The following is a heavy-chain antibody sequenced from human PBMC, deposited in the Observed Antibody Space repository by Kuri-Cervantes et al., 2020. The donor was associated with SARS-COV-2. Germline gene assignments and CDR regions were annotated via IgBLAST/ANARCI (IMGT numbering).Heavy chain of an antibody. Sequence: GGSLRLSCAASGFTFDDYAMSWVRQAPGKGLEWVSAISGSGGSTYYADSVKGRFTISRDNSKNTLYLQMNSLRAEDTAVYYRAKERWSEVGATPFDYWGQGTLVTVSS. CDR1: GFTFDDYA. CDR3: AKERWSEVGATPFDY. J-gene: IGHJ4*02. V-gene: IGHV3-23*01. D-gene: IGHD1-26*01. CDR2: ISGSGGST.